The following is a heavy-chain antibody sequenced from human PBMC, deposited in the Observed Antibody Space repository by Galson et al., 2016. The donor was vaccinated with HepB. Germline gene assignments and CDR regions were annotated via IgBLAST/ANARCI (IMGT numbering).Heavy chain of an antibody. CDR2: ITDGGGET. CDR3: AREMPSRRFNFDV. D-gene: IGHD2-2*01. Sequence: SLRLSCADSGFTFSRCAMTWVRQAPGKGLEWASAITDGGGETFYADSVKGRFSISRDNSKNTLYLQMNNLKAEDTAVYYCAREMPSRRFNFDVWGQGTMVTVSS. CDR1: GFTFSRCA. V-gene: IGHV3-23*01. J-gene: IGHJ3*01.